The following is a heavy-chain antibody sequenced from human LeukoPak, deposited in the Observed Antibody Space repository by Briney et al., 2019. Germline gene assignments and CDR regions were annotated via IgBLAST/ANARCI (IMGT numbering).Heavy chain of an antibody. CDR1: GGSFSGYY. J-gene: IGHJ4*02. CDR3: ARVQLGITLFDY. Sequence: SETLSLTCAVYGGSFSGYYWSWIRQPPGKGLEWIGEINHSGSTNYNPSLKSRVTISVDRSKNQFSLKLSSVTAADTAVYYCARVQLGITLFDYWGQGTLVTVSS. V-gene: IGHV4-34*01. D-gene: IGHD7-27*01. CDR2: INHSGST.